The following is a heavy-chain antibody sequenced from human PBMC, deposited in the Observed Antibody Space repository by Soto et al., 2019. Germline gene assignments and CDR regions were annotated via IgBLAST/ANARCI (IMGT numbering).Heavy chain of an antibody. Sequence: GGSLRLSCAASGFTVSSKYMSWVRQAPGKGLEWVSLIQSGGPTYYADSVKGRFTISRDNAKNTVHLQMDSLRAEDTAVYYCARDPHDYGDNPVKLGYMDVWGKGTTVTISS. D-gene: IGHD4-17*01. CDR3: ARDPHDYGDNPVKLGYMDV. CDR1: GFTVSSKY. J-gene: IGHJ6*03. V-gene: IGHV3-66*01. CDR2: IQSGGPT.